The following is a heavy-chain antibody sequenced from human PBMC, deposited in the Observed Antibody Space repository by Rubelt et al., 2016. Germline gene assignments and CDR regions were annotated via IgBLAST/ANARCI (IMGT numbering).Heavy chain of an antibody. Sequence: QLVQSAAEVKEPGASVKVSCKPSGYTFTGYFIHWVRRAPGQGLEWLGRVHPNRGGTNLAQNFQGRVTLTRDTSISTVYGELSRLRSDDTAVYYCARVRQLSDYWGQGTLVTVSS. CDR3: ARVRQLSDY. J-gene: IGHJ4*02. V-gene: IGHV1-2*06. D-gene: IGHD6-6*01. CDR2: VHPNRGGT. CDR1: GYTFTGYF.